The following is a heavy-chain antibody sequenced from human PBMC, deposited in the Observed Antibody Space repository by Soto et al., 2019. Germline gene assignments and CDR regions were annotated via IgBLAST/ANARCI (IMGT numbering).Heavy chain of an antibody. Sequence: TLSLTCAVSGGAISSGGYSWSWIRQPPGKGLEWIGYIYHSGSTYYNPSLKSRVTISVDRSKNQFSLKLSSVTAADTAVYYCASSGITMIVVGAPDAFDIWGQGTMVTVSS. J-gene: IGHJ3*02. D-gene: IGHD3-22*01. V-gene: IGHV4-30-2*01. CDR1: GGAISSGGYS. CDR3: ASSGITMIVVGAPDAFDI. CDR2: IYHSGST.